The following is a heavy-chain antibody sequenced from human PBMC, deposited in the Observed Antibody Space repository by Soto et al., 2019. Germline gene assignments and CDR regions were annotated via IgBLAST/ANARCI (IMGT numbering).Heavy chain of an antibody. CDR1: GGTFSSYA. CDR2: IIPIFGTA. Sequence: SVKVSCKDSGGTFSSYAISWVRQAPGQGLEWMGGIIPIFGTANYAQKFQGRVTITADESTSTAYMELSSLRSEDTAVYYCAWRTDFWSGYYTHYYYGMDVWGQGTTVTVSS. J-gene: IGHJ6*02. CDR3: AWRTDFWSGYYTHYYYGMDV. D-gene: IGHD3-3*01. V-gene: IGHV1-69*13.